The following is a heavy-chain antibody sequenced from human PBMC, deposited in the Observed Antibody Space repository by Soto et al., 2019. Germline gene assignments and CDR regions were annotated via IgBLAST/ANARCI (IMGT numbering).Heavy chain of an antibody. CDR2: INAGNGNT. J-gene: IGHJ4*02. Sequence: ASVKVSCKASGYSFTSYAMHWVRQAPGQRLEWMGWINAGNGNTKYSQKFQGRVTITRDTSASTAYRELSSLRSEDTAVYYCARDALAAAGTGDFDYWGQGTLVTVSS. CDR1: GYSFTSYA. V-gene: IGHV1-3*01. CDR3: ARDALAAAGTGDFDY. D-gene: IGHD6-13*01.